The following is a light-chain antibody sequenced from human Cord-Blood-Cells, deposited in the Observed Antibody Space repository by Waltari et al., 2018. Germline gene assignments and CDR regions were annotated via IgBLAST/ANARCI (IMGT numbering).Light chain of an antibody. V-gene: IGKV1-5*03. Sequence: DIQMTQSPSSLSASVGDRVTITCRASQSISSWLAWYQQKPGKAPKLLIYNASSLESGVTSRCSGSGSDIALTLTILNLQHDDTATYYCRQYTRYTLTFGEGTKVEIK. CDR1: QSISSW. CDR2: NAS. J-gene: IGKJ4*02. CDR3: RQYTRYTLT.